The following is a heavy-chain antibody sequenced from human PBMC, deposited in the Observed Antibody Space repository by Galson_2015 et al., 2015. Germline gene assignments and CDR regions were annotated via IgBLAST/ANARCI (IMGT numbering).Heavy chain of an antibody. D-gene: IGHD5-18*01. V-gene: IGHV3-53*01. Sequence: SLRLSCAASGFTVSSNYMSWVRQAPGKGLEWVSVIYSGGSTYYADSVKGRFTISRDNSKNTLYLQMNSLRAEDTAVYYCAREVETNSYGYWYNWFDPWGQGTLVTVSS. CDR2: IYSGGST. CDR3: AREVETNSYGYWYNWFDP. J-gene: IGHJ5*02. CDR1: GFTVSSNY.